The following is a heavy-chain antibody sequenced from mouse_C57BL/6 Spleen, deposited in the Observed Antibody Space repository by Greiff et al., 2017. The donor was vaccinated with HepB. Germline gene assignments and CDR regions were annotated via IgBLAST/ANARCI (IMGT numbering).Heavy chain of an antibody. J-gene: IGHJ2*01. D-gene: IGHD2-1*01. CDR1: GFSLTSYG. V-gene: IGHV2-5*01. Sequence: VKLMESGPGLVQPSQSLSITCTVSGFSLTSYGVHWVRQSPGKGLEWLGVIWRGGSTDYNAAFMSRLSITKDNSKSQVFFKMNSLQADDTAIYYCAKNSPYGNYYFDYWGQGTTLTVSS. CDR3: AKNSPYGNYYFDY. CDR2: IWRGGST.